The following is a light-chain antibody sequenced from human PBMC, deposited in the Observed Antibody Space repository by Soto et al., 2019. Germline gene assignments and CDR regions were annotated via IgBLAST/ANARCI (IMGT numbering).Light chain of an antibody. CDR1: QSVMSY. J-gene: IGKJ5*01. Sequence: SVLTQSPATLSLSPGERATLSCRASQSVMSYLSWYPXTPVQAPRLLIHAPRNRATGIPARFSGSGSGTDFTLTISRLEAEDFAVYCCQQRSNWPPITFGQGTRLEIK. CDR2: APR. V-gene: IGKV3-11*01. CDR3: QQRSNWPPIT.